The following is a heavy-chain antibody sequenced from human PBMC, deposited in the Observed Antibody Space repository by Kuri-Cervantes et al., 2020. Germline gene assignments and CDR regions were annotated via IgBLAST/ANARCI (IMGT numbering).Heavy chain of an antibody. CDR3: ARDGSYDYVWGSYRYTPSEAFDI. J-gene: IGHJ3*02. CDR2: IWYDGSNK. Sequence: LSLTCAASGFTFSSYGMHWVRQAPGKGLECVAVIWYDGSNKYYADSVKGRFTISRDNAKNSLYLQMNSLRAEDTAVYYCARDGSYDYVWGSYRYTPSEAFDIWGQGTMVTVSS. D-gene: IGHD3-16*02. CDR1: GFTFSSYG. V-gene: IGHV3-33*01.